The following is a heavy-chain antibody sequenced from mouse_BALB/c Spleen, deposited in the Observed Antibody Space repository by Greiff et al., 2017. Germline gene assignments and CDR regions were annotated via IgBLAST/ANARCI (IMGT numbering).Heavy chain of an antibody. V-gene: IGHV3-2*02. J-gene: IGHJ4*01. D-gene: IGHD2-14*01. CDR3: ARSYYRSPYYYAMDY. CDR2: ISYSGST. Sequence: EVKLQESGPGLVKPSQSLSLTCTVTGYSITSDYAWNWIRQFPGNKLEWMGYISYSGSTSYNPSLKSRISITRDTSKNQFFLQLNSVTTEDTATYYCARSYYRSPYYYAMDYWGQGTSVTVSS. CDR1: GYSITSDYA.